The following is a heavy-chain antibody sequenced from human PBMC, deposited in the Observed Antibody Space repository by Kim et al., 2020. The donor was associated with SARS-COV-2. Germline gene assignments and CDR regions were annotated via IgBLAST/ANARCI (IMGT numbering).Heavy chain of an antibody. V-gene: IGHV3-11*06. Sequence: YADSVKGRFPISRDNAKNSLYLQMNSLRAEDTAVYYCARTIITVVTPDYWGQGTLVTVSS. J-gene: IGHJ4*02. D-gene: IGHD2-21*02. CDR3: ARTIITVVTPDY.